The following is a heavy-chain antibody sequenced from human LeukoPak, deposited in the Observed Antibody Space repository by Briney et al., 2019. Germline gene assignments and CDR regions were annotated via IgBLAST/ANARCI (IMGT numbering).Heavy chain of an antibody. CDR3: ARDLDAFDI. CDR2: ISGSGGST. Sequence: GGSLRLSCAASGFTFSSYAMSWVRQAPGKGLEWVSAISGSGGSTYYADSVKGRFTISRDNAKNSLYLQMNSLRAEDTAVYYCARDLDAFDIWGQGTMVTVSS. J-gene: IGHJ3*02. V-gene: IGHV3-23*01. CDR1: GFTFSSYA.